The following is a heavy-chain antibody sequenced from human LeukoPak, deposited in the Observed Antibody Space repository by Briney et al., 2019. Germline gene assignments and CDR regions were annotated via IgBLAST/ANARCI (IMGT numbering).Heavy chain of an antibody. CDR3: ASLVLDKYYYDGGGFDY. CDR2: ISYDGSNE. J-gene: IGHJ4*02. Sequence: PGRSLRLSCAASGFTFSSYAMHWVRQAPGKGLAWVAVISYDGSNEYYADSVKGRFTISRDNSKNSLYLQMNSLRAEDTAVYYCASLVLDKYYYDGGGFDYWGQGTLVTVSS. CDR1: GFTFSSYA. V-gene: IGHV3-30*01. D-gene: IGHD3-22*01.